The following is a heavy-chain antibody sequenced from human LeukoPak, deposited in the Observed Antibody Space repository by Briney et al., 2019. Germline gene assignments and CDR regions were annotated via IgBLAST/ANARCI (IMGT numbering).Heavy chain of an antibody. Sequence: PGGSLRLSCVASGFTFSNYWMSWVRQAPGRGLELVANINRDGSEEYYVDSVKGRFTISRDNTKNSLYVQVNSLKAEDTAVYYCARGDAFSGDHWGQGALVTVSS. V-gene: IGHV3-7*04. J-gene: IGHJ4*02. D-gene: IGHD2-2*01. CDR2: INRDGSEE. CDR3: ARGDAFSGDH. CDR1: GFTFSNYW.